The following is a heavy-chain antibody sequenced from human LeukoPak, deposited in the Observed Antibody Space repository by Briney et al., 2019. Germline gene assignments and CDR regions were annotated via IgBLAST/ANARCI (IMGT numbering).Heavy chain of an antibody. CDR3: ARCRYSSAGCSFGI. J-gene: IGHJ3*02. CDR1: GFTFSDYW. V-gene: IGHV3-7*03. D-gene: IGHD2-15*01. CDR2: IKQDASVK. Sequence: GGSLTLSCSASGFTFSDYWMSWVRLAPGKGLEWVANIKQDASVKYYVDSVKGRFTVSRDNAESSLFVQMSSLRVEDTAVYYCARCRYSSAGCSFGIWGQGTMVTVSP.